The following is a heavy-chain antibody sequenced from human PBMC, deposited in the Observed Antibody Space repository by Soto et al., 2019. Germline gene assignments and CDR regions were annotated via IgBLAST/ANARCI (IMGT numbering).Heavy chain of an antibody. CDR2: ISGGNGNT. V-gene: IGHV1-3*01. Sequence: ASVKVSCKASGYIFTKSAMHWVRQAPGQRLEWMGWISGGNGNTKYSPKLQDRVTITRDTSASTAYMELSSLRSEDTALYYCARDGVAAGNINFDYWGQGTLVNVSS. CDR3: ARDGVAAGNINFDY. J-gene: IGHJ4*02. D-gene: IGHD6-25*01. CDR1: GYIFTKSA.